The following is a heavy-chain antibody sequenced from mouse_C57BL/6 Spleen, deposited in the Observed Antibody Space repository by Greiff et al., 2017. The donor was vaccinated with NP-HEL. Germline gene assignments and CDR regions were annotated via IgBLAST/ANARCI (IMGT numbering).Heavy chain of an antibody. CDR1: GYAFSSSW. CDR2: IYPGDGDT. D-gene: IGHD1-1*01. J-gene: IGHJ2*01. Sequence: QVQLQQSGPELVKPGASVKISCKASGYAFSSSWMNWVKQRPGKGLEWIGRIYPGDGDTNYNGKFKGKATLTADKSSSTAYMQLSSLTSEDSAVYFCARAGFITTVVDAMDYWGQGTTLTVSS. V-gene: IGHV1-82*01. CDR3: ARAGFITTVVDAMDY.